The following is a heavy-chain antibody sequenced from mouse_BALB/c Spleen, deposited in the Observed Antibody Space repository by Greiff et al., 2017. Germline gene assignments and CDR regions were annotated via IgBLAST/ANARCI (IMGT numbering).Heavy chain of an antibody. CDR3: ARCSSGSYAMDY. CDR2: INPSTGYT. CDR1: GYTFTSYW. J-gene: IGHJ4*01. V-gene: IGHV1-7*01. Sequence: VQLQQSGAELAKPGASVKMSCKASGYTFTSYWMHWVKQRPGQGLEWIGYINPSTGYTEYNQKFKDKATLTADKSSSTAYMQLSSLTSEDSAVYYCARCSSGSYAMDYWGQGTSVTVSS. D-gene: IGHD3-1*01.